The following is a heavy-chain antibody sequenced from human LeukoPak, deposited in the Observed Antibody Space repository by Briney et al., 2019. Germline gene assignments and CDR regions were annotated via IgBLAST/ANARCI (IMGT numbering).Heavy chain of an antibody. J-gene: IGHJ4*02. CDR3: ARHEPYSSNWADFDY. CDR2: IYHSGNT. D-gene: IGHD6-13*01. Sequence: SETLSLTCAVSGGSISSSNWWSWVRQPPGKGLEWIGEIYHSGNTNYNPSLKSRVTISVDKSKNQFSLKLSSVTAADTAVYYCARHEPYSSNWADFDYWGQGTLVTVSS. V-gene: IGHV4-4*02. CDR1: GGSISSSNW.